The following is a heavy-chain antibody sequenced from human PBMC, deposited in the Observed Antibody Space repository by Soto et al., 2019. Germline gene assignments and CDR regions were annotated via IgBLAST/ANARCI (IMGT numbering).Heavy chain of an antibody. CDR1: AEMTRHSV. CDR2: VHHSAGA. Sequence: PSQNLPHPSSVSAEMTRHSVWNGCRQSPGGGLEWIGLVHHSAGAMYSPSLKSRVTMSVDTSKSQFSLKLTSVTAADTAVYYCARLVERVSSPQLLGFGVWGQGALVT. V-gene: IGHV4-59*01. D-gene: IGHD2-15*01. CDR3: ARLVERVSSPQLLGFGV. J-gene: IGHJ3*01.